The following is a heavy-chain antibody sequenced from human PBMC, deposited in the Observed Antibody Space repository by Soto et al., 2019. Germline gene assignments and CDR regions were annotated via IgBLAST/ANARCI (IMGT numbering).Heavy chain of an antibody. CDR2: ISPDGSSK. V-gene: IGHV3-7*01. Sequence: PGGSLRLSCAASGFTFSTYARSWVRRTPGQGLEFVAKISPDGSSKDYVDSVKGRFTISRDNAKNSLYLQMNTLRAEDTAVYYCARGFRSPPDYWGQGTLVTVSS. J-gene: IGHJ4*02. CDR1: GFTFSTYA. CDR3: ARGFRSPPDY.